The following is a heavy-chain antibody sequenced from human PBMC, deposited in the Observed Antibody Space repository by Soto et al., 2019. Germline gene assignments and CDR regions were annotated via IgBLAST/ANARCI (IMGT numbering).Heavy chain of an antibody. CDR3: ARGGTYDFWSGFYYYGMDV. Sequence: SETLSLTCAVYGGSFSGYYWSWIRQPPGKGLEWIGEINHSGSTNYNPSLKSRVTISVDTSKNQFSLKLSSVTAADTAVYYCARGGTYDFWSGFYYYGMDVWGQGTTVNVSS. CDR1: GGSFSGYY. CDR2: INHSGST. D-gene: IGHD3-3*01. V-gene: IGHV4-34*01. J-gene: IGHJ6*02.